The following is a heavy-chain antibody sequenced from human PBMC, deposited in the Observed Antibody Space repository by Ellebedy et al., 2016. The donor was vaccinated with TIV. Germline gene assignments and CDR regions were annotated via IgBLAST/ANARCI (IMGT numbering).Heavy chain of an antibody. CDR1: GFTFSSYA. CDR2: ISYDGSNK. CDR3: AKDARVITNGMDV. J-gene: IGHJ6*02. D-gene: IGHD3-16*02. V-gene: IGHV3-30-3*01. Sequence: GESLKISXAASGFTFSSYAMHWVRQAPGKGLEWVAVISYDGSNKYYADSVKGRFTISRDNSKNTLYLLMNSLRAEDTAVYYCAKDARVITNGMDVWGQGTTVTVSS.